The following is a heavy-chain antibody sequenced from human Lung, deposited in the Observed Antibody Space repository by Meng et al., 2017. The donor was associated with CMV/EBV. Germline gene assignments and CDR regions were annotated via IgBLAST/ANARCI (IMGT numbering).Heavy chain of an antibody. J-gene: IGHJ4*02. V-gene: IGHV3-30*04. CDR1: GFTFSSYD. CDR3: TRRANYFDY. Sequence: GESLKTSCAASGFTFSSYDMNWVRQAPGKALEWVAVISIDGSSKFYAESMKGRFTITRDNSKNTLFLQVNSLRPEDTAVYYCTRRANYFDYWGPGTLVTVSS. CDR2: ISIDGSSK.